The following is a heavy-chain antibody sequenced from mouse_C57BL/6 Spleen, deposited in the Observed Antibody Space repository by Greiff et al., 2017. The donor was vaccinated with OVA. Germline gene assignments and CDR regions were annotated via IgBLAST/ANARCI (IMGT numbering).Heavy chain of an antibody. CDR2: INYDGSST. J-gene: IGHJ4*01. Sequence: EVQLVESEGGLVQPGSSMKLSCTASGFTFSDYYMAWVRQVPEKGLEWVANINYDGSSTYYLDSLKSRFIISRDNAKNILYLQMSSLKSEDTATYYCARESYYYGSSCMDYWGQGTSVTVSS. CDR1: GFTFSDYY. V-gene: IGHV5-16*01. CDR3: ARESYYYGSSCMDY. D-gene: IGHD1-1*01.